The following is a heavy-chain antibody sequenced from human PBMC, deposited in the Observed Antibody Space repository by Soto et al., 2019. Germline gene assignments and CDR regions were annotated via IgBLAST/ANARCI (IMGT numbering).Heavy chain of an antibody. CDR3: ARPILFYYDSSGQSAWFDP. Sequence: SVKVSCKASGYTFTSYAMHWVRQAPGQRLEWMGGIIPIFGTANYAQKFQGRVTITADESTSTAYMELSSLRSEDTAVYYCARPILFYYDSSGQSAWFDPWGQGTLVTVSS. CDR1: GYTFTSYA. D-gene: IGHD3-22*01. V-gene: IGHV1-69*13. CDR2: IIPIFGTA. J-gene: IGHJ5*02.